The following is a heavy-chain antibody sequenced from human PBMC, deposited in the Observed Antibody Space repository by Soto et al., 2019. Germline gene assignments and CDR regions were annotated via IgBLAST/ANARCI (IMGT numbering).Heavy chain of an antibody. CDR3: ARGSRYFDWLPDY. D-gene: IGHD3-9*01. V-gene: IGHV4-4*07. CDR1: GGSIRSYY. Sequence: SETLSLTCSASGGSIRSYYWSWIRQPAGKGLEWIGRIHSSGSINYNPSLKSRVTLSVDTSKNQFSLNLTLVTAADTAVYYCARGSRYFDWLPDYWGQGILVTVSS. CDR2: IHSSGSI. J-gene: IGHJ4*02.